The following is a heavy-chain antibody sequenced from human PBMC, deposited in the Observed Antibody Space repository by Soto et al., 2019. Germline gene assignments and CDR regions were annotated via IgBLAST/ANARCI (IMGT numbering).Heavy chain of an antibody. J-gene: IGHJ4*02. CDR1: GVTFDSFA. D-gene: IGHD5-18*01. CDR3: EKGDTRDS. CDR2: ISWNSATI. V-gene: IGHV3-9*01. Sequence: SLRLSGAASGVTFDSFAMHWIRQVPGKCLEWVSSISWNSATIAYADSVKGRFTISRDNANNVVYLQMNNLRAEDTAFYYCEKGDTRDSWGQGTMVTVSS.